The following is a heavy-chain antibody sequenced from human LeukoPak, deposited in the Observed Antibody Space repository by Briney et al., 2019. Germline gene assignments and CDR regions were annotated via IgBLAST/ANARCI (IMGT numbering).Heavy chain of an antibody. D-gene: IGHD2-15*01. J-gene: IGHJ6*03. CDR1: GGSISSYY. CDR2: IYTSGST. V-gene: IGHV4-4*07. CDR3: ARVVGRNYYYYYMDV. Sequence: SETLSLTCTVSGGSISSYYWSWIRQPAGKGLEWIGRIYTSGSTNYNPSPKSRVTMSVDTSKNQFSLKLSSVTAADAAVYYCARVVGRNYYYYYMDVWGKGTTVTVSS.